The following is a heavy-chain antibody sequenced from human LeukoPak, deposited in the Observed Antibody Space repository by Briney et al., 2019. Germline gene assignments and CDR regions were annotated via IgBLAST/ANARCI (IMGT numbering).Heavy chain of an antibody. J-gene: IGHJ4*02. CDR3: ASHGELKQEAVDY. Sequence: GGSLRLSCAASGFTVSSNYMSWVRQAPGKGLEWVSVIYSGGSTYYADSVKGRFTISRDNSKNTLYLQMNSLRAEDTAVYYCASHGELKQEAVDYWGQGTLVTVSS. V-gene: IGHV3-53*01. CDR2: IYSGGST. D-gene: IGHD3-10*01. CDR1: GFTVSSNY.